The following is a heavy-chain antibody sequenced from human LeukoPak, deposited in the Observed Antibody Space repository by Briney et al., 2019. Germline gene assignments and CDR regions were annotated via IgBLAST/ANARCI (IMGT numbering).Heavy chain of an antibody. CDR3: ARLYSYGYYYYYGMDV. Sequence: PTGGSLRLSCAASGFTFSSYEMNWVRQAPGKGLEWVSYISSSGSPINYADSVKGRFTTSRDNAKNSLYLQMNSLRAEDTAVYSCARLYSYGYYYYYGMDVWGHGTTVTVSS. CDR2: ISSSGSPI. J-gene: IGHJ6*02. V-gene: IGHV3-48*03. CDR1: GFTFSSYE. D-gene: IGHD5-18*01.